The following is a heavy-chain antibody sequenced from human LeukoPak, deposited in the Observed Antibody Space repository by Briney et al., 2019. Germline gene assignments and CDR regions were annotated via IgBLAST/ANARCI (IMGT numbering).Heavy chain of an antibody. CDR1: GFTFSTYA. CDR2: IAYDGSLT. J-gene: IGHJ4*02. V-gene: IGHV3-30*04. D-gene: IGHD1-26*01. CDR3: ARDLIVGKPDYFDY. Sequence: PGGSLRLSCVASGFTFSTYALHWVRQAPGKGLEWVTVIAYDGSLTFYADSVKGRFTISRDDSKNTLYLQMNSLRPEDTAVYYCARDLIVGKPDYFDYWGQGTLVTVSS.